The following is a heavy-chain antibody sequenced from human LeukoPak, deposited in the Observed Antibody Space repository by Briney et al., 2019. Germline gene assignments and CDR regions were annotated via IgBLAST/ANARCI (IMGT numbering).Heavy chain of an antibody. V-gene: IGHV1-2*02. J-gene: IGHJ4*02. CDR2: INPSSGGT. Sequence: GASVKVSCKASGYTFTGYYMHWVRQAPGQGLEWMGWINPSSGGTNYAQKFQGRVTMTRDTSISTAYMELSRLRSDDTAVYYCARDAEPLRFLEWFPTNYWGQGTLVTVSS. CDR3: ARDAEPLRFLEWFPTNY. D-gene: IGHD3-3*01. CDR1: GYTFTGYY.